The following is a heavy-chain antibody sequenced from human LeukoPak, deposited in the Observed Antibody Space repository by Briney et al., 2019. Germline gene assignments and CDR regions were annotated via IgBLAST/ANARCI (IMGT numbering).Heavy chain of an antibody. D-gene: IGHD5-18*01. CDR1: GGYISSSSYY. V-gene: IGHV4-39*07. CDR3: AKSSYSIFDY. Sequence: SETLSLTCTVSGGYISSSSYYWGWIRQPPGKGLEWIGSIYHSGSTYYNPSLKSRVTISVDTSKNQFSLKLSSVTAADTAVYYCAKSSYSIFDYWGQGTLVTVSS. CDR2: IYHSGST. J-gene: IGHJ4*02.